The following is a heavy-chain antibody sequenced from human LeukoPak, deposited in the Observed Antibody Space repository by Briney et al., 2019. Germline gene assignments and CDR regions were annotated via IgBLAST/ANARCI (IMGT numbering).Heavy chain of an antibody. CDR2: IYYSGST. V-gene: IGHV4-59*01. D-gene: IGHD6-13*01. CDR1: GGSISSYY. CDR3: ARERAAAGTAHPLYYGMDV. J-gene: IGHJ6*02. Sequence: SETLSLTCTVSGGSISSYYWSWIRQPPGKGLEWIGYIYYSGSTNYNPSLKSRVTISVDTSKNQFSLKLSSVTAADTAVYYCARERAAAGTAHPLYYGMDVWGQGATVTVSS.